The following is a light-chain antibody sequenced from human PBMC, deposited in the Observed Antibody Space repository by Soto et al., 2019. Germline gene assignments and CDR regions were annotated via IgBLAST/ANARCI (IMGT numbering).Light chain of an antibody. CDR2: AAS. CDR3: QQYGSSVTWT. V-gene: IGKV3-20*01. CDR1: QSVTSNY. J-gene: IGKJ1*01. Sequence: EVVLTQSPGTVSLSPGERATLSCRASQSVTSNYLALYQQKPGQAPRLLIYAASSRATGIPDRFSGSGSGTDFTLSISRLEPEDFAVYYCQQYGSSVTWTFGQGTKVEIK.